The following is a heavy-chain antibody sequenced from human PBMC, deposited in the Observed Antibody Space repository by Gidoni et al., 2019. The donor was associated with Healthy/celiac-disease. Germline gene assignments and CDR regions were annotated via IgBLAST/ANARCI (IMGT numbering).Heavy chain of an antibody. D-gene: IGHD1-1*01. CDR1: GFTFSSYS. J-gene: IGHJ4*02. CDR3: ARESWNDVSVDY. Sequence: EVQLVESGGGLVQPGGSLRLSCDASGFTFSSYSMNWVRQASGTGLWWVSYISSSSSTIYYADSGKGRFTSSRDNAKNSLYLQMNSLRDEDTAVYYCARESWNDVSVDYWGQGTLVTVSS. CDR2: ISSSSSTI. V-gene: IGHV3-48*02.